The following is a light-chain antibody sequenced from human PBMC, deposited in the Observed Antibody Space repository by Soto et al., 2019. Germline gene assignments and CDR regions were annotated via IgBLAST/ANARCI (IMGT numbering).Light chain of an antibody. J-gene: IGKJ5*01. CDR1: QSVSSN. CDR2: GAS. CDR3: QQYNNWPIN. Sequence: EIVMMQSPATLSVSPGERATLSCMASQSVSSNLAWYQQKPGQAPRLLIYGASTRATGVPARFSGSGSGTEFTLTISSLQSEDFEVYYCQQYNNWPINCGKGKRREIK. V-gene: IGKV3-15*01.